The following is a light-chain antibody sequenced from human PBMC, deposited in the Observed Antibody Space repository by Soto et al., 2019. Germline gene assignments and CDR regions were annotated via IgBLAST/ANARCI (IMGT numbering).Light chain of an antibody. V-gene: IGKV3D-20*02. J-gene: IGKJ5*01. Sequence: EVVLTQXPVTLCLXGXEXXTXXXRALQSVSSSYLAWYQQKPGQAPRLLIYGASSRATGVSARFRGSGSGTDFTLTISSLEPDDFAVYYCQQRSNWPPEITFGQGTRLEIK. CDR1: QSVSSSY. CDR3: QQRSNWPPEIT. CDR2: GAS.